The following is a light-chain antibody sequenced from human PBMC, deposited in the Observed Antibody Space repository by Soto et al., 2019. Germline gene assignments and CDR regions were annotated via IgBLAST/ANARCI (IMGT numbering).Light chain of an antibody. CDR3: HQYGTSLHT. Sequence: DIVLTQSPGTLSLSPGERATLSCRASQSVTSNYLAWYQQKPGQAPRLLIYDASSRATGIPDRFSGSGSGTDFTLTISRLEPEDFAVYHCHQYGTSLHTFGQGTKLEIK. J-gene: IGKJ2*01. V-gene: IGKV3-20*01. CDR2: DAS. CDR1: QSVTSNY.